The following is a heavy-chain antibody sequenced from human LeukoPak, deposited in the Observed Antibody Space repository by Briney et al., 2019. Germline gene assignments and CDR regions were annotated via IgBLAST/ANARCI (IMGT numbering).Heavy chain of an antibody. V-gene: IGHV4-34*01. CDR1: GGSFSGYY. CDR3: ARGTITMVRGVIIRLGYFDY. CDR2: INHSGST. Sequence: KPSETLSLTCAVYGGSFSGYYWSWIRQPPGKGLEWIGEINHSGSTNYNPSLKSRVTISVDTSKNQFSLKLSSVTAADTAVYYCARGTITMVRGVIIRLGYFDYWGQGTLVTVSS. J-gene: IGHJ4*02. D-gene: IGHD3-10*01.